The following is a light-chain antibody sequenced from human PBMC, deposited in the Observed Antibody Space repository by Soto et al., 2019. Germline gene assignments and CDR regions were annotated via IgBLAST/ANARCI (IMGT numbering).Light chain of an antibody. J-gene: IGKJ1*01. CDR3: QQYNNWPPGT. CDR2: GAS. Sequence: EIVMTQSPATLSVSPGARATLSCSASQSVSSNLAWYQQKPGQAPRLLIYGASTRATGIPARFSGSGSGTEFTLTICRLQSEDFAVYYCQQYNNWPPGTFGQGTKVEIK. CDR1: QSVSSN. V-gene: IGKV3-15*01.